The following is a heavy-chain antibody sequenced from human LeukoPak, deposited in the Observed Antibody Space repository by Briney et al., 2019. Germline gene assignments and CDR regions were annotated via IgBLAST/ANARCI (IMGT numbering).Heavy chain of an antibody. J-gene: IGHJ4*02. CDR2: ISGSGGST. Sequence: PGGSLRLSCAASGFTFSSYAMSWVRQAPGKGLEWVSAISGSGGSTYYADSVKSRFTISRDNSKNTLYLQMNSLRAEDTAVYYCAKALKGVKWWEFDYWGQGTLVTVSS. CDR1: GFTFSSYA. CDR3: AKALKGVKWWEFDY. D-gene: IGHD2-15*01. V-gene: IGHV3-23*01.